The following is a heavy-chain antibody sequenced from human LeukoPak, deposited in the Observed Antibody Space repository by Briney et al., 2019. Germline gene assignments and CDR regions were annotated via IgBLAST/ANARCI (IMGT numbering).Heavy chain of an antibody. CDR1: GGSISSYY. CDR3: ARLPFVVVPAAIEADY. Sequence: SETLSLTCTVSGGSISSYYWSWIRQPPGKGLEWIGEINHSGSTNYNPSLKSRVTISVDTSKNQFSLKLSSVTAADTAVYYCARLPFVVVPAAIEADYWGQGTLVTVSS. J-gene: IGHJ4*02. D-gene: IGHD2-2*02. V-gene: IGHV4-34*01. CDR2: INHSGST.